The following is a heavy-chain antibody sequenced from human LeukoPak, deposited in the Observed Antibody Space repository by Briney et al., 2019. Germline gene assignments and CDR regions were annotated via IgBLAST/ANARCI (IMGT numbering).Heavy chain of an antibody. D-gene: IGHD6-25*01. Sequence: ASVKVSCKASGDTFSSYAISWVRQAPGQGLEWMGRIIPILGIANYAQKFQGRVTITADKSTSTAYMELSSLRSEDTAVYYCASPNSGFIYAFDIWGQGTMVTVSS. J-gene: IGHJ3*02. CDR1: GDTFSSYA. CDR2: IIPILGIA. CDR3: ASPNSGFIYAFDI. V-gene: IGHV1-69*04.